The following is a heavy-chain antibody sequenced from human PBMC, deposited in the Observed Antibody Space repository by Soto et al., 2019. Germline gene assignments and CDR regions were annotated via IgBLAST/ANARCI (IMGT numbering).Heavy chain of an antibody. CDR2: IIPIFGTA. CDR3: ARRPHYYDFRSGYYYGNWFDP. V-gene: IGHV1-69*01. CDR1: GGTFSSYA. J-gene: IGHJ5*02. D-gene: IGHD3-3*01. Sequence: QVQLVQSGAEVKKPGSSVKVSCKASGGTFSSYAISWVRQAPGQGLEWMGGIIPIFGTANYAQKFQGRVTITADESTRTAYMELSSLRYEDTAVYYCARRPHYYDFRSGYYYGNWFDPWGQGTLVTVSS.